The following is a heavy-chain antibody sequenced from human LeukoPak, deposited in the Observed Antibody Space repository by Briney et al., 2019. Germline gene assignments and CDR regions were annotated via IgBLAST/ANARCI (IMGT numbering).Heavy chain of an antibody. D-gene: IGHD3-16*02. J-gene: IGHJ4*02. CDR2: FDPEDGET. CDR1: GYTLTELS. Sequence: ASVKVSCKVSGYTLTELSMHWVRQAPGKGLEWMGGFDPEDGETIYAQKFQGRVTMTEDTSTDTAYMELSSLRSEDTAVYYCATDGLFGKPYDYVWGSYRQGYYFDYWGQGTLVTVSS. CDR3: ATDGLFGKPYDYVWGSYRQGYYFDY. V-gene: IGHV1-24*01.